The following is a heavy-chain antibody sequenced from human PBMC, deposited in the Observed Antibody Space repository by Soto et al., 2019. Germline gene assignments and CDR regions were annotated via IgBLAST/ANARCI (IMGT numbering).Heavy chain of an antibody. CDR3: ARRKSVPAAWAFYFDY. CDR2: IWYDGSNK. CDR1: GFTFSSYG. Sequence: QVQLVESGGGVVQPGRSLRLSCAASGFTFSSYGMHWVRQAPGKGLEWVAVIWYDGSNKYYADSVKGRFTISRDNAKNSLYLQMNSLRAEDTAVYYCARRKSVPAAWAFYFDYWGQGALVTVSS. J-gene: IGHJ4*02. V-gene: IGHV3-33*03. D-gene: IGHD2-2*01.